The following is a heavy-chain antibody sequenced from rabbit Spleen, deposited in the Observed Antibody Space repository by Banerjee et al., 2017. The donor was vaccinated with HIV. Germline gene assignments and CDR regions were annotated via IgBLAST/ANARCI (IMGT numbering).Heavy chain of an antibody. D-gene: IGHD4-2*01. CDR2: INTATGKG. CDR1: GFSFSGSYW. Sequence: QEQLVESGGGLVKPGASLTLTCTASGFSFSGSYWICWVRQAPGKGLEWIACINTATGKGVYANWAKGRFTISRTSSTTVTLQMTSLTAADTATYFCARDAAGREDFNLWGQGTLVTVS. J-gene: IGHJ4*01. CDR3: ARDAAGREDFNL. V-gene: IGHV1S45*01.